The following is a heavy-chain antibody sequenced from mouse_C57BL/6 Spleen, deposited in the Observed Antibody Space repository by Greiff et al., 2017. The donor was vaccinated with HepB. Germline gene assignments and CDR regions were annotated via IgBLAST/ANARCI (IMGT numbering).Heavy chain of an antibody. CDR2: INPNNGGT. CDR1: GYTFTDYY. Sequence: EVQLQQSGPELVKPGASVKISCKASGYTFTDYYMNWVKQSHGKSLEWIGDINPNNGGTSYNQKFKGKATLTVDKSSSTAYMELRSLTSEDSAVYYCARPFTTVVATEGYFDYWGQGTTLTVSS. CDR3: ARPFTTVVATEGYFDY. J-gene: IGHJ2*01. V-gene: IGHV1-26*01. D-gene: IGHD1-1*01.